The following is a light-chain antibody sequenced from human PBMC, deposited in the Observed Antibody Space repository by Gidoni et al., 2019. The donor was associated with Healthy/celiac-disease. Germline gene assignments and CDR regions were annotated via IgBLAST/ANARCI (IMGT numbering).Light chain of an antibody. Sequence: QSALTLPPSASGSPGQSVTISCTGTSSDVGGYNYVSWYQQHPGKAPKLMIYEVSKWPSGVPDRFSGSKSGNTASLTVSGLQAEDEADYYCSSYAGSNIVVFGGGTKVTVL. V-gene: IGLV2-8*01. CDR3: SSYAGSNIVV. CDR2: EVS. CDR1: SSDVGGYNY. J-gene: IGLJ2*01.